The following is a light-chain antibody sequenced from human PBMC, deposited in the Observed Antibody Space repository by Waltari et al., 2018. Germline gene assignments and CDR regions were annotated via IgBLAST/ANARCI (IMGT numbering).Light chain of an antibody. CDR2: RAS. V-gene: IGKV1-5*03. CDR3: QQDNSDSST. CDR1: QTLSSW. J-gene: IGKJ5*01. Sequence: IQLTQSPSTLSASVGDRVTITCRASQTLSSWLAWYQQQQGKAPRVRIYRASTLERGVPSRCSGSGAGTEFTLTISSLQPDDFATYYCQQDNSDSSTFGQGTRLEIK.